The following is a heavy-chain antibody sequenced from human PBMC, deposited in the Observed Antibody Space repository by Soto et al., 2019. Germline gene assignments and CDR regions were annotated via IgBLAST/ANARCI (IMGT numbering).Heavy chain of an antibody. Sequence: SETLSLTCTVSGGSISNFYWSWIRQPPGKGLEWIGYISYSGNTNYNPSLKSRVSISVDTSKNQLSLNLTSVTAADTAVYYCARAPMVLSRSYFDSWGQGSPVTVSS. J-gene: IGHJ4*02. CDR1: GGSISNFY. V-gene: IGHV4-59*01. CDR2: ISYSGNT. CDR3: ARAPMVLSRSYFDS. D-gene: IGHD2-8*01.